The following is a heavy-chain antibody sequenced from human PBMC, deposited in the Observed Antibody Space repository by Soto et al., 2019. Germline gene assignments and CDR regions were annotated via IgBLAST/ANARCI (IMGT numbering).Heavy chain of an antibody. CDR2: ISSSSSTI. Sequence: PGGSLRLSCAASGFTFSSYSMNWVRQAPGKGLEWVSYISSSSSTIYYADSVKGRFTISRDNAKNSLYLQMNSLRAEDTAVYYCARVGPTYEFWSGYYLTLGYWAQGTLVPVS. CDR3: ARVGPTYEFWSGYYLTLGY. CDR1: GFTFSSYS. J-gene: IGHJ4*02. V-gene: IGHV3-48*01. D-gene: IGHD3-3*01.